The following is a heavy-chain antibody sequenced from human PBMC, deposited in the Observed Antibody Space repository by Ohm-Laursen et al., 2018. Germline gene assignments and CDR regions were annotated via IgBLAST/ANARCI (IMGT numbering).Heavy chain of an antibody. Sequence: SLRLSCTASGFTFTTYGMAWVRQAPGKGLEWVSAISPIGATYYADSVKGRFTISRDNSKNTLYLQMNSLRAGDTAVYYCARPGRPNGDYYYFDYWGQGTLVTVSS. V-gene: IGHV3-23*01. J-gene: IGHJ4*02. CDR3: ARPGRPNGDYYYFDY. D-gene: IGHD4-17*01. CDR1: GFTFTTYG. CDR2: ISPIGAT.